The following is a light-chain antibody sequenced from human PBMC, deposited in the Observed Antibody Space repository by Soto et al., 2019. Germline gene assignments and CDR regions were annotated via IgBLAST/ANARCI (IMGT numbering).Light chain of an antibody. J-gene: IGLJ1*01. Sequence: QSALPQPPSASGSPGQSVTISCTGTGSDVGDYNYVSWYQQHPGKAPKLMIYEVSKRPSGVPDRFSGSKSGNTASLTVSGLQAEDEANYYCSSYPGSSFVFGTGTKVTVL. CDR3: SSYPGSSFV. CDR2: EVS. V-gene: IGLV2-8*01. CDR1: GSDVGDYNY.